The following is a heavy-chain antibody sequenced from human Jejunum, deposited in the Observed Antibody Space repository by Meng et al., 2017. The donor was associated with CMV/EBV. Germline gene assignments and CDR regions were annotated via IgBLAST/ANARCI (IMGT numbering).Heavy chain of an antibody. V-gene: IGHV3-11*05. CDR2: ISGSSTVT. CDR1: GFSFSDYY. J-gene: IGHJ4*02. CDR3: TRDPRACDY. Sequence: QGQVVDSGGGLVEPGGSLRLSCKASGFSFSDYYMTWIRHTPGKGPEWLAYISGSSTVTNYADSVKGRFTISRDNVNNLLYLQMNSLRADDTAVYYCTRDPRACDYWGQGTLVTVSS.